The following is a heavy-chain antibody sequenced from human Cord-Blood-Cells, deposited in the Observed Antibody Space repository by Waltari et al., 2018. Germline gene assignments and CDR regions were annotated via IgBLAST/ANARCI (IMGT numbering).Heavy chain of an antibody. CDR3: ARISMPSSYSSSWYRYYYYYYMDV. CDR1: GFSLSTSGMR. CDR2: IDWDDDK. J-gene: IGHJ6*03. D-gene: IGHD6-13*01. Sequence: QVTLKESGPALVKPTQTLTLTCTFSGFSLSTSGMRVSWIRQPPGKALEWLARIDWDDDKFYSTSRKTRLTIAEETSKNQVVLTMTNVDAVDTATYYCARISMPSSYSSSWYRYYYYYYMDVWGKGTTVTVSS. V-gene: IGHV2-70*04.